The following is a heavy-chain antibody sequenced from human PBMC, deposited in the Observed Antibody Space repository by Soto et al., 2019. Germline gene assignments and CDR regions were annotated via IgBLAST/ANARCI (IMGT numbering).Heavy chain of an antibody. J-gene: IGHJ4*02. CDR2: ISFTGTT. Sequence: PGGSLRLSCAASGFTFSSYVMSWVRQAPGKGLEWVSGISFTGTTYYADSVKGRFTISRDNSKSTLYLQMNSLRAEDTALYYCARKGPTPGTYHRVYWGQGTLVTVSS. CDR3: ARKGPTPGTYHRVY. CDR1: GFTFSSYV. D-gene: IGHD3-10*01. V-gene: IGHV3-23*01.